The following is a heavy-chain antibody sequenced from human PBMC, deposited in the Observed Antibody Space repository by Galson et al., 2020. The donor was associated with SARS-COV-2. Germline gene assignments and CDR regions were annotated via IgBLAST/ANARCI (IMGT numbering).Heavy chain of an antibody. CDR3: ARSVYRLDV. J-gene: IGHJ6*02. Sequence: QAGGSLRLYCAASGFTFSSDRMHWVRQAPGKGLVWVSRINGDGSSTDYADSVKGRFTISRDNAKNTLYLQMNSLRAEDTAVYYCARSVYRLDVWGQGTTVTVSS. V-gene: IGHV3-74*01. CDR1: GFTFSSDR. CDR2: INGDGSST.